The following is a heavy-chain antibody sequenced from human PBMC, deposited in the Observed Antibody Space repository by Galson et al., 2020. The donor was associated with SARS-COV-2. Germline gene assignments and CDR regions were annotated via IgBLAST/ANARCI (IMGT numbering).Heavy chain of an antibody. D-gene: IGHD6-19*01. Sequence: SETLSLTCVISGDSVSSNSAAWNWIRQSPSRGLEWLGRTYYRSKWSSDYAVSVKSQLTIKPDTSKNQFSLQLNSVTPEDTAVYYCARSPGITVARTMDVWGQGTTVTVSS. J-gene: IGHJ6*02. CDR2: TYYRSKWSS. CDR1: GDSVSSNSAA. CDR3: ARSPGITVARTMDV. V-gene: IGHV6-1*01.